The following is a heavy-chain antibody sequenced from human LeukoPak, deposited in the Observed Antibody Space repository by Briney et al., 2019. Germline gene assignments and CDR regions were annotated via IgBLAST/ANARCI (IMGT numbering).Heavy chain of an antibody. V-gene: IGHV4-34*01. CDR3: ATGPGGYYFDY. CDR2: INQSGNT. CDR1: GGSFGGYY. D-gene: IGHD3-3*01. Sequence: SETLFLTCSGYGGSFGGYYWSWIRQSPEKGLEWIAEINQSGNTNYNPSLKSRVPISIDTPKNQFSLKVTSVVAADTAVYYCATGPGGYYFDYWGQGTLVTVSS. J-gene: IGHJ4*02.